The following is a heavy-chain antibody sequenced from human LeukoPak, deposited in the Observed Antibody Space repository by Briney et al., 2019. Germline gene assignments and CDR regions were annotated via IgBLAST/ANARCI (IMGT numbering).Heavy chain of an antibody. V-gene: IGHV1-69*13. CDR3: ARVKGGDSRDY. J-gene: IGHJ4*02. Sequence: SVKVSCKASGGTFSSYAISWVRQAPGQGLERMGGIIPIFGTANYAQKFQGRVTITADESTSTAYMELSSLRSGDTAVYYCARVKGGDSRDYWGQGTLVTVSS. CDR2: IIPIFGTA. CDR1: GGTFSSYA. D-gene: IGHD2-21*02.